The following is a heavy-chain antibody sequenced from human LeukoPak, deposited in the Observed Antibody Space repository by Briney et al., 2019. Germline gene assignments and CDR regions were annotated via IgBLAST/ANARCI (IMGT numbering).Heavy chain of an antibody. CDR3: AKVGGDYTPYYFDY. CDR1: GFTFSSYA. Sequence: GESLRLSCAASGFTFSSYAMSWVRQAPGKGLEWVSAISGSGGSTYYADSVKGRSTISRDNSKNTLYLQMNSLRAEDTAVYYCAKVGGDYTPYYFDYWGQGTLVTVSS. V-gene: IGHV3-23*01. CDR2: ISGSGGST. D-gene: IGHD4-17*01. J-gene: IGHJ4*02.